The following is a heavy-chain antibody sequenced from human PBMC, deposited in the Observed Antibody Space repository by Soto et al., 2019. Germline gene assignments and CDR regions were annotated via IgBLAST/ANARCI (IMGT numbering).Heavy chain of an antibody. Sequence: PSETLSLTCTVSGGSISSYYWSWIRQPPGKGLEWIGYIYYSGSTNYNPSLKSRVTISVDTSKNQFSLKLSSVTAADTAVYYCARGKHCSSTSCPPGGWFDPWGQGTLVTVSS. CDR1: GGSISSYY. D-gene: IGHD2-2*01. V-gene: IGHV4-59*01. CDR3: ARGKHCSSTSCPPGGWFDP. CDR2: IYYSGST. J-gene: IGHJ5*02.